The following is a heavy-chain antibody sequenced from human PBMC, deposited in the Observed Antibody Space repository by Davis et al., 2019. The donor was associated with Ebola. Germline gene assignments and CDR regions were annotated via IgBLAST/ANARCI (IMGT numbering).Heavy chain of an antibody. CDR3: ARDYYDNSGDGFDI. CDR2: IKEDGSAT. V-gene: IGHV3-7*01. CDR1: GVMFSRYW. D-gene: IGHD3-22*01. Sequence: PGGSLRLSCAASGVMFSRYWMSWVRQVPGKGLEWVANIKEDGSATNYVDSVKGRFTISRDNAKKSLYLQLNSLRADDTAMYYCARDYYDNSGDGFDIWGQGTMVTVSS. J-gene: IGHJ3*02.